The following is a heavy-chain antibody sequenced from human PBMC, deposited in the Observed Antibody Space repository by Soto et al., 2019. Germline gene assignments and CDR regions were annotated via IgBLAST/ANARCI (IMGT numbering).Heavy chain of an antibody. CDR2: IYPGYSDT. CDR1: GYSFTSYW. D-gene: IGHD6-13*01. V-gene: IGHV5-51*01. J-gene: IGHJ6*02. Sequence: GESLKISCKGSGYSFTSYWIGWVRQMPGKGLEWRGIIYPGYSDTRYSPSFQGQVTISADKAISTAYLQWSSLMASDTAMYYCARAIAAAGNYYYGMDVWGQGTTVTVSS. CDR3: ARAIAAAGNYYYGMDV.